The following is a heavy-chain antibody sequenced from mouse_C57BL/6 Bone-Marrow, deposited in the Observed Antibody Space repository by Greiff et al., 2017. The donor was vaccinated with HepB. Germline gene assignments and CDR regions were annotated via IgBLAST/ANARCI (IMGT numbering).Heavy chain of an antibody. CDR2: IDPENGDT. Sequence: VQLKQSGAELVRPGASVKLSCTASGFNIKDDYMHWVKQRPEQGLEWIGWIDPENGDTEYASKFQGKATITADTSSNTAYLQLSSLTSEDTAVYYCTGVYYFDYWGQGTTLTVSS. CDR1: GFNIKDDY. J-gene: IGHJ2*01. V-gene: IGHV14-4*01. CDR3: TGVYYFDY.